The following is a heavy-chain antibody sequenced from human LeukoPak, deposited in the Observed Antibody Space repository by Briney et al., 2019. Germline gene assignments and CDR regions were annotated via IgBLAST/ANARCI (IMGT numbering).Heavy chain of an antibody. D-gene: IGHD6-6*01. Sequence: GRSLRLSCAASGFTFSSYGMHWVRQAPGKGLEWVAVISYDGSNKYYADSVKGRFTISRDSSKNTLYLQMNSLRAEDTAVYYCAKDHSSSGLYYMDVWGKGTTVTVSS. J-gene: IGHJ6*03. CDR2: ISYDGSNK. CDR3: AKDHSSSGLYYMDV. CDR1: GFTFSSYG. V-gene: IGHV3-30*18.